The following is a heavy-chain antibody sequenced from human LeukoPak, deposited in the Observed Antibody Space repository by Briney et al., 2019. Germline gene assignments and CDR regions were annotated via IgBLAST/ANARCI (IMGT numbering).Heavy chain of an antibody. Sequence: PSETLSLTCAVYSGSLSGHFWSWLRQPPGKGLEWIGEVSHTGDTNYNPSLKSRVTISVATSKNQFSLKLSSVAAADTAVYFCARDRYYEPFDYWGQGTLVTVSS. CDR3: ARDRYYEPFDY. CDR2: VSHTGDT. CDR1: SGSLSGHF. V-gene: IGHV4-34*01. D-gene: IGHD3-22*01. J-gene: IGHJ4*02.